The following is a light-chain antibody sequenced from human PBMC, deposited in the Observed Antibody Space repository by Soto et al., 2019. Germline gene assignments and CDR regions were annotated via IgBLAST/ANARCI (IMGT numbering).Light chain of an antibody. CDR3: SSYTSSSTLV. CDR1: SSDVGGYNY. V-gene: IGLV2-14*01. J-gene: IGLJ1*01. Sequence: QSVLTQPASVSGSPGQSITISCTGTSSDVGGYNYVSWYQQHAGKAPKLMIYDVSNRPSGVSNRFSGSKSGNTASLTISGLQAEDEADYYCSSYTSSSTLVFGTGTKFTVL. CDR2: DVS.